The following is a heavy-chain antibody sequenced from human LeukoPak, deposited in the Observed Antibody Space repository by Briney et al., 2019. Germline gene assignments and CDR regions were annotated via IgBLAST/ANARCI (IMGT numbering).Heavy chain of an antibody. CDR1: GGSFSGYY. D-gene: IGHD3-16*02. Sequence: SETLSLTCAVYGGSFSGYYWSWIRQPPGKGLEWIGEINHSGSTNHNPSLKSRVTISVDTSKNQFSLKLSSVTAADTAVYYCARRRRTPYDYVWGSYRDKDTFVIDYWGQGTLVTVSS. CDR3: ARRRRTPYDYVWGSYRDKDTFVIDY. CDR2: INHSGST. V-gene: IGHV4-34*01. J-gene: IGHJ4*02.